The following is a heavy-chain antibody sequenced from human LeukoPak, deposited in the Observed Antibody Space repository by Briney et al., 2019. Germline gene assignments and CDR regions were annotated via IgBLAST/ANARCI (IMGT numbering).Heavy chain of an antibody. CDR1: EVTFRNYA. CDR3: AKDQVAARPEGGQFDY. D-gene: IGHD6-6*01. CDR2: ISGSGGST. Sequence: GSLRLSWAASEVTFRNYAVHWVRPAPGKGLEWVSAISGSGGSTYYADSVKGRFTISRDNSKNTLYLQMNSLRAEDTAVYYCAKDQVAARPEGGQFDYWGQGTLVTVSS. V-gene: IGHV3-23*01. J-gene: IGHJ4*02.